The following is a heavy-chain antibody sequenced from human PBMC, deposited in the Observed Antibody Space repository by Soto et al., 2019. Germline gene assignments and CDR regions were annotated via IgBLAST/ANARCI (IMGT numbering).Heavy chain of an antibody. J-gene: IGHJ4*02. CDR1: GGSIGSGDYY. Sequence: SETLSLTCSVSGGSIGSGDYYWSWIRQPPGEGLEWIGYIYYSGGTYYNPSLKSRVTISGDPSKSQFSLRLSSVTAADTAVYFCARLRGSSGYEFDYWGQGTLVTVSS. CDR2: IYYSGGT. D-gene: IGHD5-12*01. CDR3: ARLRGSSGYEFDY. V-gene: IGHV4-30-4*01.